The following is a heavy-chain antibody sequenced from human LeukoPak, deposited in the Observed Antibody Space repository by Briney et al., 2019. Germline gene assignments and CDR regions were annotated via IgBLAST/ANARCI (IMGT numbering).Heavy chain of an antibody. J-gene: IGHJ4*02. CDR3: ARGSLVPAAIYY. CDR2: INHSGST. D-gene: IGHD2-2*01. Sequence: SETLSLTCAVYGGSFSGYYWSWIRQPPGKGLEWIGEINHSGSTNYNPSLKSRVTISVDTSKNQFSLKLSSVTAADTAVYYCARGSLVPAAIYYWDQGTLVTVSS. CDR1: GGSFSGYY. V-gene: IGHV4-34*01.